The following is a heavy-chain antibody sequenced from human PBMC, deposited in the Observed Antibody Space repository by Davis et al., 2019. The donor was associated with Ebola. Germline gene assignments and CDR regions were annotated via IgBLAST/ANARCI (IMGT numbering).Heavy chain of an antibody. CDR3: ARRYSSAWTSNWYFDL. CDR1: GYRFTSYW. V-gene: IGHV5-51*01. J-gene: IGHJ2*01. Sequence: PGGSLRLSCKGSGYRFTSYWIGWVRQMPGKGLEWMGIIYPGDSDTRYSPSFEGQVTISADKSITTAYLQWSSLKASDTAMYYCARRYSSAWTSNWYFDLWGRGTLVTVSS. D-gene: IGHD6-25*01. CDR2: IYPGDSDT.